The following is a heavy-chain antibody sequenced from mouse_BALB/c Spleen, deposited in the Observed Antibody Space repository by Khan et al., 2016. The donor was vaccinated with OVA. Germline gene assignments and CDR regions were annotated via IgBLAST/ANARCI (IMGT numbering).Heavy chain of an antibody. CDR2: IWTDGST. V-gene: IGHV2-6-1*01. CDR1: GFSLTNYG. J-gene: IGHJ4*01. CDR3: ARQPYYHYNVMDY. Sequence: QVQLKQSGPGLVAPSQSLSITCTISGFSLTNYGVHWVRQPPGKRLEWLGVIWTDGSTTYNSALKSRLTITKDNSKSQVFLKMNSLQTDDTAIYFCARQPYYHYNVMDYWGQGTSVTVSS. D-gene: IGHD2-4*01.